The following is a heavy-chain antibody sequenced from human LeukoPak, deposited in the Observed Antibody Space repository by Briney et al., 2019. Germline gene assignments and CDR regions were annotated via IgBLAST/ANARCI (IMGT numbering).Heavy chain of an antibody. CDR1: SGSISSYY. V-gene: IGHV4-4*07. CDR2: IYTTGAT. CDR3: GRQGYTASHYFFDF. D-gene: IGHD5-24*01. J-gene: IGHJ4*02. Sequence: PSETLFLTCSVSSGSISSYYWGWVRQPPGKGLEWIGRIYTTGATQYNPSLKSRLTMSVDTSTNQFSLNLRSVSAADTAVYYCGRQGYTASHYFFDFWSQGTLVAVS.